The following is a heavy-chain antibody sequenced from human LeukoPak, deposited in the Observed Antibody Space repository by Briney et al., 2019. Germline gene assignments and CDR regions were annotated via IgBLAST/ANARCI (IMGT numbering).Heavy chain of an antibody. J-gene: IGHJ4*02. V-gene: IGHV3-9*01. CDR1: GFTFSSYA. Sequence: PGGSLRLSCAASGFTFSSYAMSWVRQAPGKGLEWVAGIGWNSGSIGYADSVTGRFTISRDNAKKSLYLQMNSLKTEDTALYYCAKDISNWWGDWLPLDYWGQGTLVTVSS. D-gene: IGHD3-9*01. CDR3: AKDISNWWGDWLPLDY. CDR2: IGWNSGSI.